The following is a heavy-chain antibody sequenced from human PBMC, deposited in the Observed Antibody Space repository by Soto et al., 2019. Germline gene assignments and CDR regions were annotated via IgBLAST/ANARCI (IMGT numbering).Heavy chain of an antibody. J-gene: IGHJ6*02. CDR1: GFTFTNSA. CDR2: LVVGSGST. Sequence: SVKLSCKASGFTFTNSAVQWLRQARVQSLEWIGWLVVGSGSTNYAQRFQKSATITRDMSTSTAYMELRSRRAEDTAGYYCAAPYGMDVWRQGTTVTVSS. CDR3: AAPYGMDV. V-gene: IGHV1-58*01.